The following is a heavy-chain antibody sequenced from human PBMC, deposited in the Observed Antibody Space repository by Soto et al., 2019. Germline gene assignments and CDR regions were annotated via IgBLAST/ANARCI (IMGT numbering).Heavy chain of an antibody. CDR1: GGTFSSYA. CDR2: IIPSFGTG. J-gene: IGHJ4*02. D-gene: IGHD5-12*01. Sequence: QVQLAQSGAEAKRPGSSVKVSCKASGGTFSSYAISWVRQAPGQGLEWLGGIIPSFGTGNYQQNFQGRLTITADESTSTVYMELSGLTSGDTAVYYCARERGGYNRGDFEFWGQGTLVTVSS. V-gene: IGHV1-69*01. CDR3: ARERGGYNRGDFEF.